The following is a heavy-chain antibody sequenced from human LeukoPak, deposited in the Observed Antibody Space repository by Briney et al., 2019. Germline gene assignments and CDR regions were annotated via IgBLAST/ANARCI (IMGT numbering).Heavy chain of an antibody. CDR3: ARDRAATGYDY. CDR1: GFTFSSYA. CDR2: ISYDGSNK. J-gene: IGHJ4*02. D-gene: IGHD6-13*01. V-gene: IGHV3-30-3*01. Sequence: PGGSLRLSCAASGFTFSSYAMHWVRQAPGKGLEWVAVISYDGSNKHYADSVKGRFTISRDNSKNTLYLQMNSLRAEDTAVYYCARDRAATGYDYWGQGTLVTVSS.